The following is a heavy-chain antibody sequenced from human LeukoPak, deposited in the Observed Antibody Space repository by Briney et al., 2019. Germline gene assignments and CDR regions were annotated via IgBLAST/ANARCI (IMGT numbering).Heavy chain of an antibody. CDR1: GFTFSSYG. CDR3: ARDEPPYGSGSYYPIFDY. D-gene: IGHD3-10*01. CDR2: IWYDGSNK. Sequence: PGGSLRLSCAASGFTFSSYGMHWVRQAPGKGLEWVAVIWYDGSNKYYADSVKGRFTISRDNPKNTLYLQMNSLRAEDTAVYYCARDEPPYGSGSYYPIFDYWGQGTLVTVSS. J-gene: IGHJ4*02. V-gene: IGHV3-33*01.